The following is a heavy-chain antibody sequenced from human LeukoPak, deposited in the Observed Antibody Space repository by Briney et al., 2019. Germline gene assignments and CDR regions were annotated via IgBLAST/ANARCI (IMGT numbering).Heavy chain of an antibody. CDR3: AREGNSSGWYLGAFDI. D-gene: IGHD6-19*01. CDR1: GFTFSSYW. V-gene: IGHV3-7*01. CDR2: IKQDGSEN. Sequence: PGGSLRLSCAASGFTFSSYWMSWVRQASGKGLEWVATIKQDGSENHYVDSVKGRFTISRDNAKSSLYLQMNSLRAEDTAVYYCAREGNSSGWYLGAFDIWGQGTMVTVSS. J-gene: IGHJ3*02.